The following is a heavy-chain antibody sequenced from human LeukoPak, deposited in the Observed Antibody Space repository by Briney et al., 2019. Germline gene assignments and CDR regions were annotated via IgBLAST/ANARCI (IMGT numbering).Heavy chain of an antibody. CDR3: ARIPPPYCSRASCYVYYYGLDV. J-gene: IGHJ6*02. D-gene: IGHD2-2*01. CDR1: GYTFSSYY. V-gene: IGHV1-46*01. Sequence: ASVKVSCKASGYTFSSYYIHWVRQAPGQGLEWMGIINPSGGSTTYAQKFQGRVTMTRDTSTSTVYMELSSLRSEDTAVYHCARIPPPYCSRASCYVYYYGLDVWGQGTTVTVSS. CDR2: INPSGGST.